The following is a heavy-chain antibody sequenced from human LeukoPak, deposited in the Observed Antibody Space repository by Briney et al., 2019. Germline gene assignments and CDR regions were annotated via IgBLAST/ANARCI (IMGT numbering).Heavy chain of an antibody. CDR2: MNPNSGST. V-gene: IGHV1-8*01. D-gene: IGHD6-13*01. CDR1: GYTFTNHD. CDR3: ARDGRGAAAAADPLDI. J-gene: IGHJ3*02. Sequence: ASVKVSCKASGYTFTNHDFNWMRQATGQGLEWMGWMNPNSGSTGYAQKFQGRVTMTRDTSLSTAYMELSSLTSDDTAVYYCARDGRGAAAAADPLDIWGQGTTVTVSS.